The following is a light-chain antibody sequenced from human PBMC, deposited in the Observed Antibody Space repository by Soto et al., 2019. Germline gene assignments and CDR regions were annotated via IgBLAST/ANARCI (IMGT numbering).Light chain of an antibody. CDR3: SSYTSSVYVV. J-gene: IGLJ2*01. CDR1: SSDVGGYNY. Sequence: QSALTQPASVSGSPGQSITISCTGTSSDVGGYNYVSWYQQHPGKAPKLMIYDVSNRPSGVSNRFSGSKSGNTASLTISGRQAEDEADYYCSSYTSSVYVVFGGGTKLTVL. CDR2: DVS. V-gene: IGLV2-14*01.